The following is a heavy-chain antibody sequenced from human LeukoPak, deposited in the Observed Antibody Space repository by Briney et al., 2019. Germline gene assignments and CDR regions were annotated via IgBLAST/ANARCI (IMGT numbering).Heavy chain of an antibody. CDR1: GFTFSSYT. D-gene: IGHD1-26*01. CDR2: ISYDGSNK. CDR3: ARGQWELLGYFDY. J-gene: IGHJ4*02. Sequence: PGGSLRLSCAASGFTFSSYTMHWVRQAPGKGLEWVAVISYDGSNKYYADSVKGRFTISRDNSKNTLYLQMNSLRAEDTAVYYCARGQWELLGYFDYWGQGTLVTVSS. V-gene: IGHV3-30*04.